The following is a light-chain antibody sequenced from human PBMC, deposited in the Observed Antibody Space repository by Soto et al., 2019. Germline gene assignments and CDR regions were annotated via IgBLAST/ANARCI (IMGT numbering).Light chain of an antibody. J-gene: IGKJ1*01. Sequence: EIVMTQSPATLSVSPGERATLSCRASQSVSSDLAWYQQKPGQAPRLLIYGASTRATGISPRFSGSGSGTDFTLTISSLQSEDFAVYYCQQYNNSPTFGQGTKVEIK. V-gene: IGKV3D-15*01. CDR3: QQYNNSPT. CDR1: QSVSSD. CDR2: GAS.